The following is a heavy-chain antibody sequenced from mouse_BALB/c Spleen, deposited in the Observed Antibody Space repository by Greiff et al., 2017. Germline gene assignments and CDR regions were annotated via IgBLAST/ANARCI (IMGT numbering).Heavy chain of an antibody. D-gene: IGHD2-4*01. Sequence: EVMLVESGGGLVKPGGSLKLSCAASGFTFSDYYMYWVRQTPEKRLEWVATISDGGSYTYYPDSVKGRFTISRDNAKNNLYLQMSSLKSEDTAMYYCARDRDYDYAMDYWGQGTSVTVSS. CDR1: GFTFSDYY. CDR2: ISDGGSYT. V-gene: IGHV5-4*02. J-gene: IGHJ4*01. CDR3: ARDRDYDYAMDY.